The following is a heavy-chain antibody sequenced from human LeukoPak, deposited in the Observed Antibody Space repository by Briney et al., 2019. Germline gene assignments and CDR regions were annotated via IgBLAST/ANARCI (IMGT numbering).Heavy chain of an antibody. CDR2: MNPNSGNT. V-gene: IGHV1-8*01. Sequence: ASVKVSCKASGYTFTSYDINWVRQATGQGLEWMGWMNPNSGNTGSAQKFQGRVTMTRNTSISTAYMELSSLRSEDTAVYYCARAQKTYYYGSGSRWGQGTLVTVSS. CDR1: GYTFTSYD. D-gene: IGHD3-10*01. J-gene: IGHJ4*02. CDR3: ARAQKTYYYGSGSR.